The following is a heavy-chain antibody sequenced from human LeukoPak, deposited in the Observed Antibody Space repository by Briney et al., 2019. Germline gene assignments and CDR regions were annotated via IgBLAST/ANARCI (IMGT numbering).Heavy chain of an antibody. D-gene: IGHD3-10*01. J-gene: IGHJ3*02. CDR1: GGSFSGYY. CDR3: ASHHHGGRLLWFRSPRRGDAFDI. Sequence: SETLSLTCAVYGGSFSGYYWSWIRQPPGKGLEWIGEINHSGSTYYNPSLKSRVTISVDTSKNQFSLKLSSVTAADTAVYYCASHHHGGRLLWFRSPRRGDAFDIWGQGTMVTVSS. V-gene: IGHV4-34*01. CDR2: INHSGST.